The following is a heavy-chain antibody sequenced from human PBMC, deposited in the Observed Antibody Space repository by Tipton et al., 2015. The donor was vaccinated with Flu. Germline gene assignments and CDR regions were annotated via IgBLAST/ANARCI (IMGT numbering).Heavy chain of an antibody. Sequence: SLRLSCATSGFTFEKYPVSWFRQGPGKGLEWVGFIRRRSSGGTQEYAASVKGRFAISRDDSKSVAYLRMNNLRAEDTAVYYCTPGRWDDDPLSTFDFWGQGTSVTVSS. CDR2: IRRRSSGGTQ. CDR3: TPGRWDDDPLSTFDF. J-gene: IGHJ4*02. D-gene: IGHD3-10*01. V-gene: IGHV3-49*02. CDR1: GFTFEKYP.